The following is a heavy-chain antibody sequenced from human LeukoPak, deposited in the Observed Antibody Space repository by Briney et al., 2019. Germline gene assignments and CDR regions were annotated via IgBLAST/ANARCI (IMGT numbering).Heavy chain of an antibody. V-gene: IGHV3-7*05. CDR3: ARNYY. Sequence: PGRSQRLSCAASGFIFGISGLSWVRQARGKGLDWVASLKPDGSDKYYVDSVKGRFTISKDNAKNSLYLQMNSLRAEDTAVYYCARNYYWGQGSLVTVSS. CDR2: LKPDGSDK. CDR1: GFIFGISG. J-gene: IGHJ4*02.